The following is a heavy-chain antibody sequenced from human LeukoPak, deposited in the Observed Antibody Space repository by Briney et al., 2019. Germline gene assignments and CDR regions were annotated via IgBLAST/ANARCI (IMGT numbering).Heavy chain of an antibody. Sequence: AASVKVSCKASGYTFTSYAMHWVRQAPGQRLEWMGWINAGNGNTKYSQKFQGRVTITRDTSASTAYMELSSLRSEDTAVYYCASPSSSWYVDYYYYGMDVWGQGTTVTVSS. CDR1: GYTFTSYA. J-gene: IGHJ6*02. CDR3: ASPSSSWYVDYYYYGMDV. CDR2: INAGNGNT. V-gene: IGHV1-3*01. D-gene: IGHD6-13*01.